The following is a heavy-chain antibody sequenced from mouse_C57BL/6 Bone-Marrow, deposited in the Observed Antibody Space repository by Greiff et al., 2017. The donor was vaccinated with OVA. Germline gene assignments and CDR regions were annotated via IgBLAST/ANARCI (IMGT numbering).Heavy chain of an antibody. Sequence: EVQLQESGGDLVKPGGSLKLSCAASGFTFSSYGMSWVRQTPDKRLEWVATISSGGSYTYYPDSVKGRFTISRDNAKNTLYLQMSSLKSEDTAMYYCATHGDYWGQGTLVTVSA. V-gene: IGHV5-6*01. D-gene: IGHD1-1*01. CDR1: GFTFSSYG. J-gene: IGHJ3*01. CDR2: ISSGGSYT. CDR3: ATHGDY.